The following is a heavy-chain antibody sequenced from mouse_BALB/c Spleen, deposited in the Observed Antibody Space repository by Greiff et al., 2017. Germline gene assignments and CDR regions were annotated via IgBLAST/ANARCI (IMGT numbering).Heavy chain of an antibody. CDR1: GYSITSDYA. CDR2: ISYSGST. Sequence: EVKLLESGPGLVKPSQSLSLTCTVTGYSITSDYAWNWIRQFPGNKLEWMGYISYSGSTSYNPSLKSRISITRDTSKNQFFLQLNSVTTEDTATYYCARAIYYYGSSLYYYAMDYWGQGTSVTVSS. V-gene: IGHV3-2*02. J-gene: IGHJ4*01. D-gene: IGHD1-1*01. CDR3: ARAIYYYGSSLYYYAMDY.